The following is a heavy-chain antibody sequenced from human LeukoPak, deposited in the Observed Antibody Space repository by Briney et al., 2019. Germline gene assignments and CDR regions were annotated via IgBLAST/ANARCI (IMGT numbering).Heavy chain of an antibody. Sequence: AGGSLRLSCAASGFTVSSKYMSWVRQAPGKGLEWVAVIWYDGSNQYHADSVKGRFTISRDNSKSTLYLQMNSLRAEDTATYYCARSPYYDILAGFYYYFDYWGQGTLVTVSS. CDR2: IWYDGSNQ. V-gene: IGHV3-33*08. D-gene: IGHD3-9*01. CDR3: ARSPYYDILAGFYYYFDY. J-gene: IGHJ4*02. CDR1: GFTVSSKY.